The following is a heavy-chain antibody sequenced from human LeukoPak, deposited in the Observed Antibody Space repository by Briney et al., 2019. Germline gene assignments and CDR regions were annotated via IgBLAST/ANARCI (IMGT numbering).Heavy chain of an antibody. CDR3: AKVWYPDSGSDY. D-gene: IGHD1-26*01. V-gene: IGHV3-23*01. J-gene: IGHJ4*02. CDR2: ISGSGGST. Sequence: GGSLRLSCAAPGFTFSSYAMSWVRPAPGKGLEWVSAISGSGGSTYYADSVKGRFTISRDNSKNTLYLQMNSLRAEDTAVYYCAKVWYPDSGSDYWGQGTLVTVSS. CDR1: GFTFSSYA.